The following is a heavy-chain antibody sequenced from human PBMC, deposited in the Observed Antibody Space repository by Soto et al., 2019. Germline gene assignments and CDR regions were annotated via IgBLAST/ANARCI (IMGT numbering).Heavy chain of an antibody. Sequence: QVKVVESGGGVVQPGRSLRLACAASGFTFSNDGMHWVRQAPGKGLEWRAATWYDGVNQHYADSVKGRFSTSRDNSKNTAYLQINSLRAEDTAVYYCARDQGEIVAAPTDNNGLSNRLDSWGQGTLVTVSS. CDR1: GFTFSNDG. CDR2: TWYDGVNQ. J-gene: IGHJ5*01. CDR3: ARDQGEIVAAPTDNNGLSNRLDS. V-gene: IGHV3-33*01. D-gene: IGHD5-12*01.